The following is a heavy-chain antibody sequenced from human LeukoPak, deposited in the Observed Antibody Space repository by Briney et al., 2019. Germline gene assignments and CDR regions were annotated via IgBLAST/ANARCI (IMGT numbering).Heavy chain of an antibody. D-gene: IGHD2-2*01. J-gene: IGHJ5*02. Sequence: SQTLSLTWTVSGGSISSGDYYWSWIRQPPGKGLEWIGYIYYSGSTYYNPSLKSRVTISVDTSKNQFSLKLSSVTAADAAVYYCARAIVVVPAAMVGPWFDPWGQGTLVTVSS. CDR1: GGSISSGDYY. V-gene: IGHV4-30-4*08. CDR3: ARAIVVVPAAMVGPWFDP. CDR2: IYYSGST.